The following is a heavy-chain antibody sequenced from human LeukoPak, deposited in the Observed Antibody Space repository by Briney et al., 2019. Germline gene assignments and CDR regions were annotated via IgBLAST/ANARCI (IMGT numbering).Heavy chain of an antibody. Sequence: SETLSLTCTVSGGSVSSGSYCWSWIRQPPGKGLEWIGCIYYSGSTNYNPSLKSRVTISVDTSKNQFSLKLSSVTAADTAVYYCARRRGYSYGYYFDYWGQGTLVTVSS. CDR3: ARRRGYSYGYYFDY. CDR1: GGSVSSGSYC. CDR2: IYYSGST. D-gene: IGHD5-18*01. J-gene: IGHJ4*02. V-gene: IGHV4-61*01.